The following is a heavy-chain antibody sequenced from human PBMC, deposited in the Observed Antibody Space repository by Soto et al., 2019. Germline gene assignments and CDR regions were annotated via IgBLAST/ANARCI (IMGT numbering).Heavy chain of an antibody. D-gene: IGHD2-2*01. CDR2: INAGNGNT. Sequence: GASVKVSCKASGYTFTSYAMHWVRQAPGQRLEWMGWINAGNGNTKYSQKFQGRVTITRDTSASTAYMELSSLRSEDTAVYYCAKVPFRYGEYQPSWFDSWGQGTLVTVSS. CDR3: AKVPFRYGEYQPSWFDS. J-gene: IGHJ5*01. V-gene: IGHV1-3*01. CDR1: GYTFTSYA.